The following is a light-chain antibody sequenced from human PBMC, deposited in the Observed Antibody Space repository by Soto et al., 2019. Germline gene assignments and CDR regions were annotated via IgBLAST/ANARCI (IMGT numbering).Light chain of an antibody. V-gene: IGLV2-14*01. CDR2: DVS. Sequence: QSALTQPASVSGSPGQSITISCTGTSSDVGGYNYVSWYQQHPGNAPKLMIYDVSNRPSGVSNRFSGSKSGNTASLTISGLQAEDEDDDYCSSYTSSSTLVFGGGTKLTVL. CDR3: SSYTSSSTLV. J-gene: IGLJ2*01. CDR1: SSDVGGYNY.